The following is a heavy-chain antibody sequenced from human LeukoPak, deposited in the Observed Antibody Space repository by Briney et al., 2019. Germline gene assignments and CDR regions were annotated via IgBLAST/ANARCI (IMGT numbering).Heavy chain of an antibody. CDR3: AREDRGDYGMDV. CDR1: GYTFTGYI. V-gene: IGHV1-2*04. J-gene: IGHJ6*02. D-gene: IGHD1-26*01. CDR2: INPNSGGT. Sequence: GASVKVSCKASGYTFTGYIMHWVRQAPGQGLEWMGWINPNSGGTNYAQKFQGWVTMTRDTSISTAYMELSRLRSDDTAVYYCAREDRGDYGMDVWGQGITVTVSS.